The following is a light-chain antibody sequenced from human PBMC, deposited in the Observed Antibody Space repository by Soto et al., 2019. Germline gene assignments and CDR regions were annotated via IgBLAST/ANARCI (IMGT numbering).Light chain of an antibody. CDR3: QQYNGYWT. J-gene: IGKJ1*01. CDR2: EAS. V-gene: IGKV1-5*03. Sequence: GDRVTITCRASQSISDSLPWYQQKPGKAPKLLIYEASSLKSGVPSRFSGSRSGTEYTLTISSLQPDDFATYYCQQYNGYWTFGQGTKVEIK. CDR1: QSISDS.